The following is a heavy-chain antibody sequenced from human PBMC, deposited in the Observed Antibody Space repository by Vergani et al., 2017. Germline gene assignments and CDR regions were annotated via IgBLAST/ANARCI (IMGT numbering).Heavy chain of an antibody. CDR2: IKQDGSEK. D-gene: IGHD1-26*01. Sequence: EVQLVESGGGLVQPGGSLRLSCAASGFPFSSYWMSWVRQAPGKGLEWVANIKQDGSEKYYVDSVKGRFTISRDNAKNSLYLQMNSLRAEDTAVYYCARDRESGSYNWFDPWGQGTLVTVSS. CDR1: GFPFSSYW. V-gene: IGHV3-7*01. J-gene: IGHJ5*02. CDR3: ARDRESGSYNWFDP.